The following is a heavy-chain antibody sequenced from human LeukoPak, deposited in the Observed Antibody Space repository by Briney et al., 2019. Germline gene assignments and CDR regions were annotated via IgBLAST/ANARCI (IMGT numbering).Heavy chain of an antibody. V-gene: IGHV4-59*01. CDR3: ARGRWLPNAFDI. Sequence: SESLSLTCTVSGDSINRYYWNWIRQPAGKGLDWVGYIYYSGRTDYNPPLTSRGTISVDTSTHQFYMKLKSVTAADTAVYSCARGRWLPNAFDIRGQGTMVTVFS. CDR1: GDSINRYY. J-gene: IGHJ3*02. D-gene: IGHD5-24*01. CDR2: IYYSGRT.